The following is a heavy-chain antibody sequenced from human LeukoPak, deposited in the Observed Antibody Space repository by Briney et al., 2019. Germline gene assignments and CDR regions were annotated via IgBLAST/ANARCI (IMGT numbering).Heavy chain of an antibody. CDR2: ISYDGSNK. CDR1: GFTFSSYG. V-gene: IGHV3-30*18. D-gene: IGHD4-17*01. J-gene: IGHJ4*02. CDR3: AKSGGVTTTLGY. Sequence: QPGGSLRLSCAASGFTFSSYGMHWVRQAPGKGLEWVAAISYDGSNKYYADSVKGRFTISRDNSKNTLYLQMNSLRAEDTAVYYCAKSGGVTTTLGYWGQGTLVTVSS.